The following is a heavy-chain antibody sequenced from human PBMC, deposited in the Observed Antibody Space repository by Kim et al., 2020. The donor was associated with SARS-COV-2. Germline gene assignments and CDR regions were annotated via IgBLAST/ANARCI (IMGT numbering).Heavy chain of an antibody. J-gene: IGHJ6*02. V-gene: IGHV3-30*18. CDR3: AKDHVRGVIISLPFYGMDV. Sequence: GGSLRLSCAASGFTFSSYGMHWVRQAPGKGLEWVAVISYDGSNKYYADSVKGRFTISRDNSKNTLYLQMNSLRAEDTAVYYCAKDHVRGVIISLPFYGMDVWGQGTTVTVSS. CDR2: ISYDGSNK. D-gene: IGHD3-10*01. CDR1: GFTFSSYG.